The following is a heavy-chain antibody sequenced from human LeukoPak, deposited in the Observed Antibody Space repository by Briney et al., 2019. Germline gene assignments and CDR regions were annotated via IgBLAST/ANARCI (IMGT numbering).Heavy chain of an antibody. CDR3: ARGVLPYGVDLNWFDP. CDR1: GGTFSSYA. D-gene: IGHD4-17*01. CDR2: IIPIFGTA. V-gene: IGHV1-69*01. Sequence: GASVKVSCKASGGTFSSYAISWVRQAPGQGLEWMGGIIPIFGTANYAQKFQGRVTITADESTSTAYMELSSLRSEDTAVYYCARGVLPYGVDLNWFDPWGQGTLVTVSS. J-gene: IGHJ5*02.